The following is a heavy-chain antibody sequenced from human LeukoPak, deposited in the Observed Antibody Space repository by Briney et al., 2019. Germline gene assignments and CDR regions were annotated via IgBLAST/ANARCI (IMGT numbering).Heavy chain of an antibody. CDR2: IHHSGNT. Sequence: SETLSLTCAVSGGSISRNNWWSWVRQAPGKGLEWIGEIHHSGNTNFNPSLKSRVTISVDTSKNQFSLKLSSVTAADTAVYYCARGFGSSWYHYYYYYYMDVWGKGTTVTVSS. CDR3: ARGFGSSWYHYYYYYYMDV. D-gene: IGHD6-13*01. CDR1: GGSISRNNW. J-gene: IGHJ6*03. V-gene: IGHV4-4*02.